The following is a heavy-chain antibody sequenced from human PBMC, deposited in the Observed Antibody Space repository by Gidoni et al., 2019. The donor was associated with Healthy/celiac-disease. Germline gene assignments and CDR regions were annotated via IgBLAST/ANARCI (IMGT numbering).Heavy chain of an antibody. J-gene: IGHJ4*02. CDR2: IYTSGST. Sequence: QAQLQESGPGLVKPSQTLSLTCTVSGCSISSGSYYWSWIRQPAGKGLEWIGRIYTSGSTNYNPSLKSRVTISVDTSKNQFSLKLSSVTAADTAVYYCAREGYYYDSSGYLDYWGQGTLVTVSS. CDR3: AREGYYYDSSGYLDY. D-gene: IGHD3-22*01. V-gene: IGHV4-61*02. CDR1: GCSISSGSYY.